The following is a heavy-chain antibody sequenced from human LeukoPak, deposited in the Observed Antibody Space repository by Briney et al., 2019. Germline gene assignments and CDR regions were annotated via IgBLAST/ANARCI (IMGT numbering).Heavy chain of an antibody. Sequence: PGGFLRLSCTASGFNFGDYNMNWVRQAPGKGLEWVGYIRSKTHDGTADYAASVKGRFTISRDDSKSIAYLQMTGLKREDTAVYYCTRVQLYPYGLEFDFWGQGTLVTVSS. CDR1: GFNFGDYN. CDR2: IRSKTHDGTA. CDR3: TRVQLYPYGLEFDF. V-gene: IGHV3-49*04. J-gene: IGHJ4*02. D-gene: IGHD2-2*02.